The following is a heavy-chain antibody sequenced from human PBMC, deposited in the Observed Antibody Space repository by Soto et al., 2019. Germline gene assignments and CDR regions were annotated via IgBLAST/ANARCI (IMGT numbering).Heavy chain of an antibody. V-gene: IGHV3-30*18. CDR3: AKGGLWSGYYTGGRVDY. CDR1: GFTFSSYG. Sequence: GGSLRLSCAASGFTFSSYGMHWVRQAPGKGLEWVAVISYDGSNKYYADSVKGRFTISRDNSKNTLYLQMNSLRAEDTAVYYCAKGGLWSGYYTGGRVDYWGQGTLVTVSS. CDR2: ISYDGSNK. D-gene: IGHD3-3*01. J-gene: IGHJ4*02.